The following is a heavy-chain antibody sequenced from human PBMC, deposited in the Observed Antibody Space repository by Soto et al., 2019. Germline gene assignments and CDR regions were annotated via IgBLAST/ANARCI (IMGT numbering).Heavy chain of an antibody. CDR3: ARAGRTYYYDSSGFPPPDY. D-gene: IGHD3-22*01. CDR1: GGSISSGDYY. V-gene: IGHV4-30-4*01. CDR2: IYYSGST. Sequence: SETLSLTCTVSGGSISSGDYYWSWIRQPPGKGLEWIGYIYYSGSTYYNPSLKSRVTISVDTSKNQFSLKLGSVTAADTAVYYCARAGRTYYYDSSGFPPPDYWGEGTLVTISS. J-gene: IGHJ4*02.